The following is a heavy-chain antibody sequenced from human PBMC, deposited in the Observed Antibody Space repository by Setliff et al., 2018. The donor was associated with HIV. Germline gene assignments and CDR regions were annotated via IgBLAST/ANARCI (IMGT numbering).Heavy chain of an antibody. CDR2: IRYDGSDK. CDR3: ARVASGYDYGWLDP. D-gene: IGHD5-12*01. V-gene: IGHV3-30*02. J-gene: IGHJ5*02. Sequence: GGSLRLSCEISGFTFSNYGMHWVRQAPGKGLEWVAFIRYDGSDKYYADSVKGRFTVSRDNAKNTLYLQMNSLRAEDTAVYYCARVASGYDYGWLDPWGQGTLVTVSS. CDR1: GFTFSNYG.